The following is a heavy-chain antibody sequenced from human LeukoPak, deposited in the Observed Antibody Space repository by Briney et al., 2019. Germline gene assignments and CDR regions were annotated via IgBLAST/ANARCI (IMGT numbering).Heavy chain of an antibody. CDR3: ATNTMFRGIHAFDI. CDR2: IYPGDSVT. D-gene: IGHD3-10*01. CDR1: GCSFTSYW. Sequence: GESLKISCKGSGCSFTSYWIGWVRQMPGKGLEWMGIIYPGDSVTRYSPSFQGQVTISADKSISTAYLQWSSLKASDSAMYYCATNTMFRGIHAFDIWGQGTMVTVSS. J-gene: IGHJ3*02. V-gene: IGHV5-51*01.